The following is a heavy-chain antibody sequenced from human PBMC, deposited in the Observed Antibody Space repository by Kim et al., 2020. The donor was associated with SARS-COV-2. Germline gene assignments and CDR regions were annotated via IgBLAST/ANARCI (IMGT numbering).Heavy chain of an antibody. V-gene: IGHV1-69*13. J-gene: IGHJ3*02. CDR3: AREGRYCSSTSCLGVFGDAFDI. D-gene: IGHD2-2*01. CDR2: IIPIFGTA. CDR1: GGTFSSYA. Sequence: SVKVSCKASGGTFSSYAISWVRQAPGQGLEWMGGIIPIFGTANYAQKFQGRVTITADESTSTAYMELSSLRSEDTAVYYCAREGRYCSSTSCLGVFGDAFDIWGQGTMVIVSS.